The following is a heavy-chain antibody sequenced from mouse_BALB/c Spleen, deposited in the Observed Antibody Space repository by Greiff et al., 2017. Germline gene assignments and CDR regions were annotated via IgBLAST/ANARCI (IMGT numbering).Heavy chain of an antibody. Sequence: LQQPGSELVRPGASVKLSCKASGYTFTSYWMHWVKQRPGQGLEWIGNIYPGSGSTNYDEKFKSKDTLTVDTSSSTAYMQRSSLTSEASAVYYCTRGDGYSPYFDVWGAGTTVTVSS. J-gene: IGHJ1*01. V-gene: IGHV1S22*01. CDR3: TRGDGYSPYFDV. CDR1: GYTFTSYW. D-gene: IGHD2-3*01. CDR2: IYPGSGST.